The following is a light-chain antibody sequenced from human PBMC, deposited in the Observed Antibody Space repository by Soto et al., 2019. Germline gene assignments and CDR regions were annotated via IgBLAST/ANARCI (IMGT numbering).Light chain of an antibody. J-gene: IGKJ4*01. Sequence: DIQMTQSPSSLSASVGDRFTITCHSSQGIRNYLNWLQQKRGKAPKILIYDASNLQTGVPSRFSGSGSGTDFTLTISSLQPEDFATYYCQQSYSTLPLTFGGGTKVDI. CDR3: QQSYSTLPLT. CDR2: DAS. CDR1: QGIRNY. V-gene: IGKV1-39*01.